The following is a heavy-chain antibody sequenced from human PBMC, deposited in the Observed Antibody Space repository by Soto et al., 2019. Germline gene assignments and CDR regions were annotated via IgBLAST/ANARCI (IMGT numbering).Heavy chain of an antibody. CDR2: ISYDGSNK. V-gene: IGHV3-30*18. CDR1: GFTFSSYG. J-gene: IGHJ4*02. CDR3: ANLAADSSGYYFDDY. D-gene: IGHD3-22*01. Sequence: GGSLRLSCAASGFTFSSYGMHWVRQAPGKGLEWVAVISYDGSNKYYADSVKGRFTISRDNSKNTLYLQMNSLRAEDTAVYYCANLAADSSGYYFDDYWGQGTLVTVSS.